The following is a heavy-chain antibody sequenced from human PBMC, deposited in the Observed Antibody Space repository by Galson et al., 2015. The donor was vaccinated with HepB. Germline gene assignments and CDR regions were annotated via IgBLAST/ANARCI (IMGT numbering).Heavy chain of an antibody. CDR1: GYTFTSYG. CDR2: ISAYNGNT. CDR3: ARESPALPATQFDI. J-gene: IGHJ3*02. V-gene: IGHV1-18*01. Sequence: SVKVSCKASGYTFTSYGISWVRQAPGQGLEWMGWISAYNGNTNYAQKLQGRVTMTTDTSTSTAYMELRSLRSDDTAVYYCARESPALPATQFDIWGQGTMVTVSS. D-gene: IGHD2-2*01.